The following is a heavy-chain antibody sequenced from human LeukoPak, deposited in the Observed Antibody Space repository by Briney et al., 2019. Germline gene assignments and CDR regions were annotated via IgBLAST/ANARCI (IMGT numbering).Heavy chain of an antibody. D-gene: IGHD3-10*01. Sequence: GGSLRLSCAASGFTFSSYSMNWVRQAPGKGLEWVSSISSSSSYIYYADSVKGQFTISRDNAKNSLYLQMNSLRAEDTAVYYCARDLQAGFRERYYGSGSYYPNWFDPWGQGTLVTVSS. CDR2: ISSSSSYI. CDR3: ARDLQAGFRERYYGSGSYYPNWFDP. V-gene: IGHV3-21*01. J-gene: IGHJ5*02. CDR1: GFTFSSYS.